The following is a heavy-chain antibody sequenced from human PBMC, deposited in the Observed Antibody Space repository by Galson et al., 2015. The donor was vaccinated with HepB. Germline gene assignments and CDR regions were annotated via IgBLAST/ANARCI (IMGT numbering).Heavy chain of an antibody. Sequence: SLRLSCAASGFTFSSYAMSWVRQAPGKGLEWVSYISSSSSTIYYADSVKGRFTISRDNAKNSLYLQMNDLRAEDTAVYYCAKDPGYSHSESPGDLFGIGGWGQGTTVTVSS. D-gene: IGHD6-13*01. J-gene: IGHJ6*02. CDR1: GFTFSSYA. V-gene: IGHV3-48*01. CDR3: AKDPGYSHSESPGDLFGIGG. CDR2: ISSSSSTI.